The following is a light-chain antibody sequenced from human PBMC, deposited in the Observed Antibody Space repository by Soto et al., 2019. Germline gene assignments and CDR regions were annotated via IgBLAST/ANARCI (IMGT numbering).Light chain of an antibody. CDR2: DAS. J-gene: IGKJ1*01. CDR3: QQRSNWPKT. Sequence: EIVLTQSPATLSLSPGERATLSCRASQSVSAYLAWYQQKPDQAPRLLIYDASNRATGIPARFSGSGSGTDLTLTISSLEPEDFAVYYCQQRSNWPKTFGQGTKVDIK. CDR1: QSVSAY. V-gene: IGKV3-11*01.